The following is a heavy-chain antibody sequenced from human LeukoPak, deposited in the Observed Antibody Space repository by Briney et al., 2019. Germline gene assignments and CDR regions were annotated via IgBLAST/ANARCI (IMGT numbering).Heavy chain of an antibody. Sequence: GGSLRLSCAASGFTFSSYSMNWVRQAPGKGLEWVSSISSSSSYIYYADSVKGRFTISRDNAKNSLYLQMNSLRAEDTAVYYCARDPGVGATLDYFDYWGQGTLVIVSS. V-gene: IGHV3-21*04. J-gene: IGHJ4*02. CDR3: ARDPGVGATLDYFDY. CDR1: GFTFSSYS. D-gene: IGHD1-26*01. CDR2: ISSSSSYI.